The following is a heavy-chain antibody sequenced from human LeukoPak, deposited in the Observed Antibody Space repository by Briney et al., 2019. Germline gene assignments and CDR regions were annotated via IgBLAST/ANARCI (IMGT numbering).Heavy chain of an antibody. Sequence: ASVKVSCKASGYTFTGYYMHWVRQAPRQGLEWMGWINPNSGGTNYAQKFQGRVTMTRDTSISTAYMELSRLRSDDTAVYYCARERGPRATPDYWGQGTLVTVSS. CDR3: ARERGPRATPDY. CDR1: GYTFTGYY. J-gene: IGHJ4*02. D-gene: IGHD3-16*01. CDR2: INPNSGGT. V-gene: IGHV1-2*02.